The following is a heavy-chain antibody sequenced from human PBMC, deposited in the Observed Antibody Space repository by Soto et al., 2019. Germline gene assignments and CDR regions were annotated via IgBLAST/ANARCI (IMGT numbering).Heavy chain of an antibody. V-gene: IGHV3-9*01. Sequence: VQLVESGGTLVQPGRSLRLSCAASGFRFDEYAMHWVRQVPGKGLEWVSGVSWNSGTVGYWDSVKGRFTISRDNEKNSLYLQMNSLRAEDTAMYYCAKGFCSSAKCDTYSCMDVWGKGTAVTVSS. D-gene: IGHD6-13*01. CDR3: AKGFCSSAKCDTYSCMDV. J-gene: IGHJ6*03. CDR1: GFRFDEYA. CDR2: VSWNSGTV.